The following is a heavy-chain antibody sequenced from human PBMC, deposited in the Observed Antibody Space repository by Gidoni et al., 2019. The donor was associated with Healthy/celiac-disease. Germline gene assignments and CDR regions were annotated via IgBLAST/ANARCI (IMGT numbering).Heavy chain of an antibody. CDR3: TTEPSILAVAGTGGFDP. CDR2: IKSKTDGVTT. D-gene: IGHD6-19*01. Sequence: EVQLVASGGGLVKPGGSLRLSCAASGFTCSNAWMSWVRQAPRKGLEWVGRIKSKTDGVTTDYAAPVKCRCTISRDDSKNTLDLQMNSLKTEDTDVYYCTTEPSILAVAGTGGFDPWGQGTLVTVSS. J-gene: IGHJ5*02. CDR1: GFTCSNAW. V-gene: IGHV3-15*01.